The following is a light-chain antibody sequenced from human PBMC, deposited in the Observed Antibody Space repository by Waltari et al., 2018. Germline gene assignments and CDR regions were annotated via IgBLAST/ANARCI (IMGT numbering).Light chain of an antibody. J-gene: IGKJ4*01. CDR1: QSLLYTTGYNY. V-gene: IGKV2-28*01. CDR2: LGS. CDR3: MQALQTPT. Sequence: DIVMTKSPLSLHVTLGEPASISCRSSQSLLYTTGYNYLAWYLQKPGQSPQLLIYLGSNRASGVPDRFSGSGSGTNFTLKISRVEAEDVGIYYCMQALQTPTFGGGTKVEI.